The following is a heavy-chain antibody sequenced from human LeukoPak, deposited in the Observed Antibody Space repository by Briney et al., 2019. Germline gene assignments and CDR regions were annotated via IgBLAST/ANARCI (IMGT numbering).Heavy chain of an antibody. V-gene: IGHV4-39*07. J-gene: IGHJ4*02. CDR1: GGSISSSSYY. D-gene: IGHD1-26*01. CDR2: IYYSGST. Sequence: SETLSLTCTVSGGSISSSSYYWGWVRQPPGKGLEWIGSIYYSGSTYYNPSLKSRVTISVDTSKNQFSLKLSSVTAADTAVYYCARVGGDYWGQGTLVTVSS. CDR3: ARVGGDY.